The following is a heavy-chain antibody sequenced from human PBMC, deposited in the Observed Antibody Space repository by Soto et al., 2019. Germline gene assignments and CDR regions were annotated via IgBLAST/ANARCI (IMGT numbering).Heavy chain of an antibody. D-gene: IGHD3-22*01. CDR1: GGFISSSPYY. Sequence: PSETLSLTCSVAGGFISSSPYYWAWIRQPPGKELEWIGSMYYSENTFYNPSLKSRVTISVDTSNNQFSLQLTSVTAADTAVYHCVTTWVADNQKHSNGYYYFDHWGQGALGTVSS. CDR3: VTTWVADNQKHSNGYYYFDH. J-gene: IGHJ4*02. CDR2: MYYSENT. V-gene: IGHV4-39*01.